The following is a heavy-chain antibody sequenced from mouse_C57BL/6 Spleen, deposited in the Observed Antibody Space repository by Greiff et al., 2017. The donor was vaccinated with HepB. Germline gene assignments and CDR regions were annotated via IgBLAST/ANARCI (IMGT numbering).Heavy chain of an antibody. Sequence: QVQLKESGAELVKPGASVKLSCKASGYTFTEYTIHWVKQRSGQGLEWIGWFYPGSGSIKYNEKFKDKATLTADKSSSTVYMELSRLTSEDSAVYFCARHDGAPYDYGYAMDYWGQGTSVTVSS. D-gene: IGHD2-4*01. CDR3: ARHDGAPYDYGYAMDY. CDR1: GYTFTEYT. J-gene: IGHJ4*01. V-gene: IGHV1-62-2*01. CDR2: FYPGSGSI.